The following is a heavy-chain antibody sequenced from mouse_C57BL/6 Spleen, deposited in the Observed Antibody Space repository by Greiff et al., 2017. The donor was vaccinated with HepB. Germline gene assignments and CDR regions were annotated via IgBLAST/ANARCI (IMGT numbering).Heavy chain of an antibody. J-gene: IGHJ1*03. CDR3: ARRLYYDYDFWYFDV. V-gene: IGHV1-81*01. CDR1: GYTFTSYG. Sequence: VQLQQSGAELARPGASVKLSCKASGYTFTSYGISWVKQRTGQGLEWIGEIYPRSGNTYYNEKFKGKATLTADKSSSTAYMELRSLTSEDSAVYFWARRLYYDYDFWYFDVWGTGTTVTVSS. CDR2: IYPRSGNT. D-gene: IGHD2-4*01.